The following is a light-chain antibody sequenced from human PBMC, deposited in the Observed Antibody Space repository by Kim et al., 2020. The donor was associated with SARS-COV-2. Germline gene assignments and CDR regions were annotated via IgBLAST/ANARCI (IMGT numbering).Light chain of an antibody. V-gene: IGKV3-11*01. J-gene: IGKJ4*01. CDR1: HIMSRY. CDR3: QQRKNWPLT. CDR2: DAS. Sequence: ESTTLSCSSRHIMSRYLAWYQQKPGQAPRLLIYDASNRATGIPDRFSGSESGTDFTLTISGLEPEDFAVYYCQQRKNWPLTFGGGTQLDIK.